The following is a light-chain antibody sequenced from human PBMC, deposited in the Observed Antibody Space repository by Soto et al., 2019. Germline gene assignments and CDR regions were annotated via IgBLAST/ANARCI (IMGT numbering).Light chain of an antibody. CDR3: GQQNTWSRT. CDR1: ESVSSN. CDR2: GAS. J-gene: IGKJ1*01. V-gene: IGKV3-15*01. Sequence: PAALTKSKGERPTLSCRASESVSSNLAWYHQNPGQAPRLLLYGASSMATGIPARFSGSGAGTEFTLTISSLLSEDFAADYCGQQNTWSRTFGQGIKV.